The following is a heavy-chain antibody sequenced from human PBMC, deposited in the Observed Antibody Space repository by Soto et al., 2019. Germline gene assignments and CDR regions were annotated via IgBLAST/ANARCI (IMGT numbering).Heavy chain of an antibody. D-gene: IGHD3-16*01. Sequence: SETLSLTCTVSGGSIDSSSYHWAWIRQPPVKGLEWIGYIYYSGSTNYNPSLKSRVTISVDTSKNQFSLKLSSVTAADTAVYYCARARYDYIWGSSMDNWFDPWGQGTLVTVSS. CDR3: ARARYDYIWGSSMDNWFDP. V-gene: IGHV4-61*05. CDR1: GGSIDSSSYH. CDR2: IYYSGST. J-gene: IGHJ5*02.